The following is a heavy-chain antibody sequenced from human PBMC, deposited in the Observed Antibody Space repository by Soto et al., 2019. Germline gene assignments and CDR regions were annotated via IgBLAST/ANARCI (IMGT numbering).Heavy chain of an antibody. Sequence: GGSLRLSCAASGFTFSSYGMHWVRQAPGKGLEWVAVIWYDGSNKYYADSVKGRFTISRDNSKNTLYLQMNSLRAEDTAVYYCARDPNSSGYSHFDYWGQGTLVTVSS. CDR1: GFTFSSYG. CDR2: IWYDGSNK. J-gene: IGHJ4*02. CDR3: ARDPNSSGYSHFDY. D-gene: IGHD3-22*01. V-gene: IGHV3-33*01.